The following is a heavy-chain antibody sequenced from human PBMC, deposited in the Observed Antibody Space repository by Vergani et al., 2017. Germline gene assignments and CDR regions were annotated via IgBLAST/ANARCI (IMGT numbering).Heavy chain of an antibody. CDR2: IYYSGST. Sequence: QVQLQESGPGLVKPSETLSLTCIVSGGSISSYYWCWIRQPPGKGLGWVGYIYYSGSTNYSPSLKRRVTISVDTSKNQFSLKLSSVTAADAAVYYCARDQGSGSYRDAFDIWGQGTMVTVSS. D-gene: IGHD1-26*01. J-gene: IGHJ3*02. CDR1: GGSISSYY. V-gene: IGHV4-59*01. CDR3: ARDQGSGSYRDAFDI.